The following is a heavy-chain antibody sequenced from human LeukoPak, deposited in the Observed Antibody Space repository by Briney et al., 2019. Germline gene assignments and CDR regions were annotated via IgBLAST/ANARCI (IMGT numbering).Heavy chain of an antibody. D-gene: IGHD6-13*01. J-gene: IGHJ5*02. CDR2: INPNSGGT. CDR1: GYTFTGYY. CDR3: ARGRRIAAAGNWFGP. V-gene: IGHV1-2*02. Sequence: ASVKVSCKASGYTFTGYYMHWVRQAPGQGLEWMGWINPNSGGTNYAQKFQGRVTMTRDTSISTAYMELSRLRSDDTAVYYCARGRRIAAAGNWFGPWGQGTLVTVSP.